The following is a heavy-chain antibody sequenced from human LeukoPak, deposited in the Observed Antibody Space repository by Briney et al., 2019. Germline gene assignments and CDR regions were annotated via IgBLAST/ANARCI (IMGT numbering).Heavy chain of an antibody. CDR3: ARRRPRGRYCSSTSCPADFDY. J-gene: IGHJ4*02. D-gene: IGHD2-2*01. V-gene: IGHV1-8*03. CDR2: MNPNSGNT. Sequence: GSSVKVSCKASGYTFTSYDINWVRQATGQGLEWMGWMNPNSGNTGYAQKFQGRVTITRNTSISTAYMELSSLRSEDTAVYYCARRRPRGRYCSSTSCPADFDYWGQGTPVTVSS. CDR1: GYTFTSYD.